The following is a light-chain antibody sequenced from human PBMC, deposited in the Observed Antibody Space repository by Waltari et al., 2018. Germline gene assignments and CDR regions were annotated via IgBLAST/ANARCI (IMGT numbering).Light chain of an antibody. J-gene: IGKJ1*01. CDR1: QNIRNN. CDR3: QQSSGTPPRT. V-gene: IGKV1-39*01. Sequence: DIQMTQSPPSLSASIGDRVTITCRASQNIRNNLNWYQQKPGKAPKLLIYAASNLQRGVPSRFSGSGSGTDFTLTILSLEPDDLATYYCQQSSGTPPRTFGQGTKVDIK. CDR2: AAS.